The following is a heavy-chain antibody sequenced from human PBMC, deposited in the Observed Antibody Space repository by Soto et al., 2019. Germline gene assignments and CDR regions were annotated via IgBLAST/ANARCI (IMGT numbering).Heavy chain of an antibody. J-gene: IGHJ4*01. CDR2: ISSSGGST. CDR3: AFGSYYDSSPYHNY. V-gene: IGHV3-23*01. CDR1: GFTFNSYD. Sequence: EVQLLESGGGLGQPGGSLRLSCVASGFTFNSYDMSWVRQAPGKGLEWVSCISSSGGSTYYADSVKGRFTISRDNSKKTLDLQMNSLRGEDTAVYYCAFGSYYDSSPYHNYWGHGTLVTVS. D-gene: IGHD3-22*01.